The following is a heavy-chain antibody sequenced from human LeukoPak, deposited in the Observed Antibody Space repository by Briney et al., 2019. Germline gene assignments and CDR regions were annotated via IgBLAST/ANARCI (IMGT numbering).Heavy chain of an antibody. J-gene: IGHJ4*02. D-gene: IGHD6-19*01. V-gene: IGHV4-4*07. Sequence: SETLSLTCTVSGGSISSYYWNWIRQPAGKGLEWIGRIHTSGSTNYNPSLNSRITMSVDTSKNQFSLKLSSVTAADTAVYYCARGKVVAGTPGQNSWDYWGQGTLVTVSS. CDR2: IHTSGST. CDR1: GGSISSYY. CDR3: ARGKVVAGTPGQNSWDY.